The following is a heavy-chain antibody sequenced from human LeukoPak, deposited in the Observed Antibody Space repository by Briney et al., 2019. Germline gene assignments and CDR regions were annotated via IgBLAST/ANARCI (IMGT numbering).Heavy chain of an antibody. CDR1: GGSISSSSYY. CDR2: IYYSGST. V-gene: IGHV4-39*07. D-gene: IGHD1-14*01. J-gene: IGHJ4*02. CDR3: ARDRPGVLNLDY. Sequence: SETLSLTCTVSGGSISSSSYYWGWIRQPPGKGLEWIGSIYYSGSTYYNPSLKSRVTISVDTSKNQFSLKLSSVTAADTAVYYCARDRPGVLNLDYWGQGTLVTVSS.